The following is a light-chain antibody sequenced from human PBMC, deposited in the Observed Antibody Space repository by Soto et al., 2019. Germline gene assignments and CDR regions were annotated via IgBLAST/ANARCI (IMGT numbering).Light chain of an antibody. CDR1: SNDVGAYNF. CDR3: QSYDSSLRGVI. V-gene: IGLV2-8*01. Sequence: QSVLTQPPSASGSPGQSVTISCTGTSNDVGAYNFISWYQQHPGKAPKLMIYEVNKRPSGVPDRFSGSKSGNTASLTVSGLQAEDEADYYCQSYDSSLRGVIFGGGTKLTVL. CDR2: EVN. J-gene: IGLJ2*01.